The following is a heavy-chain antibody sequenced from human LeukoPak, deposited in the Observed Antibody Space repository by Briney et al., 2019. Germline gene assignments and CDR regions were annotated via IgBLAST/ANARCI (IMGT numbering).Heavy chain of an antibody. Sequence: PSETLSLTCTVSGGSMGSYYWSWIRQPPGKGLEWIGYIYYSGSTNYNPSLKSRVTISVDTSKNQFSLKLSSVTAADTAVYYCAREGSSGAFDIWGQGTMVTVSS. D-gene: IGHD6-6*01. CDR1: GGSMGSYY. CDR2: IYYSGST. V-gene: IGHV4-59*01. J-gene: IGHJ3*02. CDR3: AREGSSGAFDI.